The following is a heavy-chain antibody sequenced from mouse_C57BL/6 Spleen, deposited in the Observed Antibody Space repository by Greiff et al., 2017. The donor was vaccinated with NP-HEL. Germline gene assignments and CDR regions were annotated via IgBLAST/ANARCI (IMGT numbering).Heavy chain of an antibody. V-gene: IGHV6-3*01. CDR2: ISSKSDNYAS. J-gene: IGHJ2*01. D-gene: IGHD2-3*01. CDR3: SDGYGDY. Sequence: EVKLMESGGGLVQPGGSMKLSCVASGFTFSNYWMNWVRQSPEKGLEWVAQISSKSDNYASHYAESVKGRFTISRDDSKSSVYLQMDNVRAEDTGMYYCSDGYGDYWGQGTTLTVSS. CDR1: GFTFSNYW.